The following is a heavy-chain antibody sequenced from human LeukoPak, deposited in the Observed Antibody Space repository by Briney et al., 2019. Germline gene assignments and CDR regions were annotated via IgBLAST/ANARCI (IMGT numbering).Heavy chain of an antibody. CDR3: ARPTYSGSYYWFDY. J-gene: IGHJ4*02. CDR2: INSDGSST. CDR1: GFTFSSYW. V-gene: IGHV3-74*01. D-gene: IGHD1-26*01. Sequence: AGGSLRLSCAASGFTFSSYWMHWVRQAPGKGLVWVSRINSDGSSTSYADSVKGRFTISRDNSKNTLYLQMNSLRAEDTAVYYCARPTYSGSYYWFDYWGQGTLVTVSS.